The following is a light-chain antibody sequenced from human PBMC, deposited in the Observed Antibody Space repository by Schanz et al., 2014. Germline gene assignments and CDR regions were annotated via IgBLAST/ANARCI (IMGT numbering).Light chain of an antibody. V-gene: IGKV3-15*01. Sequence: VMTQSPATLSVSAGERATLSCRAGQSVGSHLAWFQQKPGQAPRLLIYGASTRATGFPARFSGSGAGTEFTLTISSLQSEDFAVYYCQQYNNRQTFGQGTKVEI. CDR1: QSVGSH. CDR3: QQYNNRQT. J-gene: IGKJ1*01. CDR2: GAS.